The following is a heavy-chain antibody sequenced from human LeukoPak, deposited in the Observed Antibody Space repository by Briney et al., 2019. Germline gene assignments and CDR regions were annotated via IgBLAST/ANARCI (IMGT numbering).Heavy chain of an antibody. D-gene: IGHD1-26*01. CDR1: GYSISSGYY. Sequence: PSETLSLTCSVSGYSISSGYYWGWIRQPPGKGLEWIGSIYHSGSAYYNPSLKSRVTISVDTSKYQFSLKLSSVTAADTAVYFCAGLSGSYHYWGQGTLVTVSS. J-gene: IGHJ4*02. CDR2: IYHSGSA. CDR3: AGLSGSYHY. V-gene: IGHV4-38-2*01.